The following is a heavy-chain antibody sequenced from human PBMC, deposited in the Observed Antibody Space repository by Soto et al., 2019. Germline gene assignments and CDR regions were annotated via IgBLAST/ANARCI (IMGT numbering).Heavy chain of an antibody. Sequence: EVQLVESGGGLVEPGGSLRLSCAASGFTFSTYTMNWLRQAPGKGLEWVSSISSSSSYKYYADSVKGRFTISRDNAKNSLYLQMNSLRAEDTAVYYCARMKGEYQLLSDIDCWGQGTLVTVSS. D-gene: IGHD2-2*01. J-gene: IGHJ4*02. CDR3: ARMKGEYQLLSDIDC. CDR2: ISSSSSYK. V-gene: IGHV3-21*01. CDR1: GFTFSTYT.